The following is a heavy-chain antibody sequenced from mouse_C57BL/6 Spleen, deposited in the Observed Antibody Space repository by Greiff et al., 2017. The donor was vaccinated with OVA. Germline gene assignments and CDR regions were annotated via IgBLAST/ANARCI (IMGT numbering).Heavy chain of an antibody. CDR1: GFTFSSYT. J-gene: IGHJ3*01. V-gene: IGHV5-9*01. CDR2: ISGGGGNT. D-gene: IGHD1-1*01. Sequence: EVKLVESGGGLVKPGGSLKLSCAASGFTFSSYTMSWVRQTPEKRLEWVATISGGGGNTYYPDSVKGRFTISRDNAKNTLYLQMSSLRSEDTALYYCARHDYGSSSWFAYWGQGTLVTVSA. CDR3: ARHDYGSSSWFAY.